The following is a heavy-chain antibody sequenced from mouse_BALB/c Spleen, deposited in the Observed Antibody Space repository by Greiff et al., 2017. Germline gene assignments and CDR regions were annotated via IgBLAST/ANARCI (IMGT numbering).Heavy chain of an antibody. CDR3: ATEGYDYAAMDY. CDR2: INPYNDGT. CDR1: GYTFTSYV. Sequence: VQLKESGPELVKPGASVKMSCKASGYTFTSYVMHWVKQKPGQGLEWIGYINPYNDGTKYNEKFKGKATLTSDKSSSTAYMELSSLTSEDSAVYYCATEGYDYAAMDYWGQGTSVTVSS. V-gene: IGHV1-14*01. J-gene: IGHJ4*01.